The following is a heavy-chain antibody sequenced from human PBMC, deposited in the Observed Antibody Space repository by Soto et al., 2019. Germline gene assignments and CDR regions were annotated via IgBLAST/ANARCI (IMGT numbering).Heavy chain of an antibody. J-gene: IGHJ4*02. CDR1: GFTFSSYS. CDR2: ISSSSSTI. CDR3: ARDGTYSSGGLTFDY. V-gene: IGHV3-48*02. Sequence: EVQLVESGGGLVQPGGSLRLSCAASGFTFSSYSMNWVRQAPGKGLEWVSYISSSSSTIYYADSVKGRFTISRDNAKNPPYLQMNSLRDEDTAVYYCARDGTYSSGGLTFDYWGQGTLVTVSS. D-gene: IGHD6-19*01.